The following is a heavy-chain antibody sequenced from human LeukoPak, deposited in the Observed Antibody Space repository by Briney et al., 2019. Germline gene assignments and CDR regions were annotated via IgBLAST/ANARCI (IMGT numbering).Heavy chain of an antibody. CDR1: GGSLSYYY. D-gene: IGHD2-21*02. J-gene: IGHJ4*02. CDR2: INRSGST. CDR3: ARGGFYCGDDCYVDY. Sequence: SETLSLTCAVYGGSLSYYYWSWIRQPPEKGLEWIGEINRSGSTNYNPSLKSRVSISVDTSKNQFSLKLSSVTAANTAVYYCARGGFYCGDDCYVDYWGQGTLVTVSS. V-gene: IGHV4-34*01.